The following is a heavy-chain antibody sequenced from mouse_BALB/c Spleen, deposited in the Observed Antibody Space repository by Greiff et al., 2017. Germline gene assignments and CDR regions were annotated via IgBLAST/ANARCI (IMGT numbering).Heavy chain of an antibody. CDR1: GYTFTSYW. V-gene: IGHV1-7*01. CDR3: ARNYDSSYGYFDV. D-gene: IGHD1-1*01. J-gene: IGHJ1*01. Sequence: QVQLQQSGAELAKPGASVKMSCKASGYTFTSYWMHWVKQRPGQGLEWIGYINPSTGYTEYNQKFKDKATLTADKSSSTAYMQLSSLTSEDSAVYYCARNYDSSYGYFDVRGAGTTVTVSA. CDR2: INPSTGYT.